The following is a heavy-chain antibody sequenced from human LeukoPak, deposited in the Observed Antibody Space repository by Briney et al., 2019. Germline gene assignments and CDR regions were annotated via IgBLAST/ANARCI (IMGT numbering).Heavy chain of an antibody. J-gene: IGHJ3*02. CDR1: GFTFSDAW. D-gene: IGHD4-17*01. Sequence: GGSLRLSCAASGFTFSDAWMSWVRQAPGKGLEWVSAISGSGGSTYYADSVKGRFTISRDNSKNTLYLQMNSLRAEDTAVYYCAKDQWGTVTSPTFRGAFDIWGQGTMVTVSS. CDR2: ISGSGGST. CDR3: AKDQWGTVTSPTFRGAFDI. V-gene: IGHV3-23*01.